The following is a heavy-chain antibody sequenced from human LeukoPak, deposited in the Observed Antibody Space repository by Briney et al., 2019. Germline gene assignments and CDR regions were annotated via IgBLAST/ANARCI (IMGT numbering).Heavy chain of an antibody. D-gene: IGHD3-10*01. CDR3: ARGLGGVRGIDYVFDI. J-gene: IGHJ3*02. CDR2: IAVGGDT. V-gene: IGHV3-13*04. Sequence: PGGSLRLSCAASGFTFSSCDMHWVRQAAGKGLEWVSVIAVGGDTYYPDSVRGRFTISRENAKNSLYLQMNRLTTGDTAVYYCARGLGGVRGIDYVFDIWGQGTVVTVSS. CDR1: GFTFSSCD.